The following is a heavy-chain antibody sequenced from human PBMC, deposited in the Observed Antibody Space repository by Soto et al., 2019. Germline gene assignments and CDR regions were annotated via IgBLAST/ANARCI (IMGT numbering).Heavy chain of an antibody. CDR2: TYYRSKWYY. CDR3: ARGASAAGTRAFDI. V-gene: IGHV6-1*01. Sequence: QVPLQQSGPGLVKPSQTLSLTCAISGDSVSSNSAAWNWIRQSPSRGLEWLGRTYYRSKWYYDYAVSVTSRITINPDTSKNQFSLQLNSVTPDDTAVYYCARGASAAGTRAFDIWGQGTMVTVSS. D-gene: IGHD6-13*01. J-gene: IGHJ3*02. CDR1: GDSVSSNSAA.